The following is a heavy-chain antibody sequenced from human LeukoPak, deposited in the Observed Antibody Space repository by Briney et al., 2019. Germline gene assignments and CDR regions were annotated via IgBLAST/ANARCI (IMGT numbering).Heavy chain of an antibody. CDR2: IIPIFGTA. CDR3: ARLVDEFEQQLVPGYYYYYMDV. D-gene: IGHD6-13*01. J-gene: IGHJ6*03. CDR1: GGTFSSYA. Sequence: SVKVSCKASGGTFSSYAISWVRQAPGQGLEWMGGIIPIFGTANYAQKFQGRVTITADKSTSTDYMELSSLRSEDTAVYYCARLVDEFEQQLVPGYYYYYMDVWGKGTTVTVSS. V-gene: IGHV1-69*06.